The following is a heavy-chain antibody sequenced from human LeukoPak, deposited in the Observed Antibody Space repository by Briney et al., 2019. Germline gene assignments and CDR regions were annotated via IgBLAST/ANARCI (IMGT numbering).Heavy chain of an antibody. CDR2: ISYDGSNT. D-gene: IGHD3-16*02. V-gene: IGHV3-30-3*01. J-gene: IGHJ4*02. Sequence: PGRSLRLSCAASGFTLSSYAMHWVRQAPGKGLEWVAAISYDGSNTYYADSVKGRFTISRDNFKSTLYLQMNSLRPEDTAVYYCAKDLSDVGYYDYVWGSYRPYVGAPFDYWGQGTLVTVSS. CDR3: AKDLSDVGYYDYVWGSYRPYVGAPFDY. CDR1: GFTLSSYA.